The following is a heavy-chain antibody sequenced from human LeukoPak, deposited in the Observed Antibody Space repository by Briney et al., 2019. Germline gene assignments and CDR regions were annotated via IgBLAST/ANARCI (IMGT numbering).Heavy chain of an antibody. J-gene: IGHJ4*02. CDR1: GFTFSSHG. V-gene: IGHV3-21*01. D-gene: IGHD6-19*01. Sequence: GGTLRLSCAASGFTFSSHGMSWVRQAPGKGLEWVSTISGSGDNTYYADSVKGRFTISRDNAKNSLYLQMNSLRAEDTAVYYCARADIAVAGTLVGDFFDYWGQGTLVTVSS. CDR3: ARADIAVAGTLVGDFFDY. CDR2: ISGSGDNT.